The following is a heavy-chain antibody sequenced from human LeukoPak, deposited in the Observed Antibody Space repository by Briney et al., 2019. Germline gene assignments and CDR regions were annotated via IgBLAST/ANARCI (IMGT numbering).Heavy chain of an antibody. J-gene: IGHJ4*02. CDR1: GGSITSYY. CDR2: IYYSGST. V-gene: IGHV4-59*01. Sequence: PSETLSPTXTVSGGSITSYYWSWIRQPPGKGLEWIGYIYYSGSTNYNPSLKSRVTISVDTSKNQFSLKLSSVTAADTAVYYCARRAYGSGYYYFDYWGQGALVTVSS. D-gene: IGHD3-22*01. CDR3: ARRAYGSGYYYFDY.